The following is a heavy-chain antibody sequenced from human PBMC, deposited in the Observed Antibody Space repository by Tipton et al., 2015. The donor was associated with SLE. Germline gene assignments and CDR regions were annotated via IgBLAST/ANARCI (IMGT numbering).Heavy chain of an antibody. CDR3: ARPAGYSSSWYYY. Sequence: LRLSCTVSGGSISSHYWSWIRQPPGKGLEWIGEINHSGSTNYNPSLKSRVTISVDTSKNQFSLKLSSVTAADTAVYYCARPAGYSSSWYYYWGQGTLVTVSS. J-gene: IGHJ4*02. D-gene: IGHD6-13*01. V-gene: IGHV4-34*01. CDR1: GGSISSHY. CDR2: INHSGST.